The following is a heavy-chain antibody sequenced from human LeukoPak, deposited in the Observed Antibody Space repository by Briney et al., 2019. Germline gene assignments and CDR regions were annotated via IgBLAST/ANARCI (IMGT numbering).Heavy chain of an antibody. CDR1: GGSISNYF. D-gene: IGHD7-27*01. V-gene: IGHV4-59*08. CDR3: ARRPTGDPKFDY. Sequence: SETLSLTCSVSGGSISNYFWTWIRQPPEEALEWIGYIYSSGSTYYNPSLKSRVTTSVDTSKNRFSLKLSTVTAADTAVYYCARRPTGDPKFDYWGQGTLVTVSS. CDR2: IYSSGST. J-gene: IGHJ4*02.